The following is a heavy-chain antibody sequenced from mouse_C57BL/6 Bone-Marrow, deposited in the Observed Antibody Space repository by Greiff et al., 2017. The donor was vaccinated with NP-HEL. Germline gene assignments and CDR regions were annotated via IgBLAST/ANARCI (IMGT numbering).Heavy chain of an antibody. D-gene: IGHD1-1*01. CDR2: IYPGSGST. J-gene: IGHJ4*01. Sequence: QVQLQQPGAELVKPGASVKMSCKASGYTFTSYWITWVKQRPGQGLEWIGDIYPGSGSTNYNEKFKSKATLTVDTSSSPAYMQLSSLTFKYAAVYYFAIYYYGSSYDYWGQGTSVTVSS. CDR3: AIYYYGSSYDY. V-gene: IGHV1-55*01. CDR1: GYTFTSYW.